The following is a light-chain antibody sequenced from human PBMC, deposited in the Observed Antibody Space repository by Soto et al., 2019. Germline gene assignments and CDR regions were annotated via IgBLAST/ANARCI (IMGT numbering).Light chain of an antibody. CDR3: AAWDASLNGFSV. J-gene: IGLJ1*01. CDR2: GNN. CDR1: SSNIGSNT. V-gene: IGLV1-44*01. Sequence: QSVLTQPPSASGTPGQRVTISCSGTSSNIGSNTVNWYQQLPGTAPKLLMYGNNQRPSGVPARFSGSKSGTSAALAISWLQSADEADYYCAAWDASLNGFSVFGTGTKLTVL.